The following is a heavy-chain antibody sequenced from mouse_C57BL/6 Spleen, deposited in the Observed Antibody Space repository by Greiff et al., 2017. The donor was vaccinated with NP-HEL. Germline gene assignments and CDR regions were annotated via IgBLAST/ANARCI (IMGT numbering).Heavy chain of an antibody. V-gene: IGHV1-81*01. CDR3: ARYFYGRRYAYFDY. D-gene: IGHD1-1*01. Sequence: QVQLQQSGAELARPGASVKLSCKASGYTFTSYGISWVKQRTGQGLEWIGEIYPRSGNTYYNAKFKGKATLTADKSSSTAYMELRSLTSEDSAVYVCARYFYGRRYAYFDYWGKGTTLTGSS. CDR2: IYPRSGNT. J-gene: IGHJ2*01. CDR1: GYTFTSYG.